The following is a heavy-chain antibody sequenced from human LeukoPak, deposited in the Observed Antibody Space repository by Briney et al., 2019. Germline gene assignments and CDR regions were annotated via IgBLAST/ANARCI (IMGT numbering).Heavy chain of an antibody. Sequence: SETLSLTCAAYGGSFSGFYRSWIRQPPGKGLEWIGEINQSGITNYNPSLKSRITISADTSKSQFSPKVNSVTAADTAVYYCARGGTFGEPFSRYWSQGTLVTVSS. J-gene: IGHJ4*02. V-gene: IGHV4-34*01. D-gene: IGHD3-10*01. CDR1: GGSFSGFY. CDR2: INQSGIT. CDR3: ARGGTFGEPFSRY.